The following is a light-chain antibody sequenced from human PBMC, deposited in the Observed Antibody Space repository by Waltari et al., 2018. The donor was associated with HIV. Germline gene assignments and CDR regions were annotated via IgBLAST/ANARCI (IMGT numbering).Light chain of an antibody. V-gene: IGLV1-44*01. CDR3: ASWDDSLNGPV. Sequence: QSVLTQPPSASGTPEQRVTIPCSGSTPNIGRNTVSWFQQFPGTAPKVLIYGKNQRPSGVPDRFSGSKSGTSASLAISGLQSEDEADYYCASWDDSLNGPVFGGGTKLTVV. J-gene: IGLJ2*01. CDR1: TPNIGRNT. CDR2: GKN.